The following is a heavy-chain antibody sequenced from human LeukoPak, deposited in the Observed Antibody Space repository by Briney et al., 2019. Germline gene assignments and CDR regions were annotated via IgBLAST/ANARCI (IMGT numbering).Heavy chain of an antibody. CDR2: ISSSSYI. V-gene: IGHV3-21*01. J-gene: IGHJ3*02. D-gene: IGHD5-18*01. CDR1: GFTFSSYS. Sequence: GGSLRLSCAASGFTFSSYSMNWVRQAPGKGLEWVSSISSSSYIYYADSVKGRFTISRDNAKNSLYLQMNSLRAEDTAVYYCAKDSRIQLWLMGTYDAFDIWGQGTMVTVSS. CDR3: AKDSRIQLWLMGTYDAFDI.